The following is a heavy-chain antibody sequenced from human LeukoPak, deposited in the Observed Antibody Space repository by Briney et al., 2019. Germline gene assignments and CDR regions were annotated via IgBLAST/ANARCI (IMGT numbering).Heavy chain of an antibody. Sequence: PSETLSLTCTVSGGPISSSTYYWGWIRQPPGKGLEWIGEINHSGSTNYNPSLKSRVTISVDTSKNQFSLKLSSVTAADTAVYYCARGSSWPYYYYYYMDVWGKGTTVTVSS. D-gene: IGHD6-13*01. V-gene: IGHV4-39*07. CDR2: INHSGST. CDR1: GGPISSSTYY. J-gene: IGHJ6*03. CDR3: ARGSSWPYYYYYYMDV.